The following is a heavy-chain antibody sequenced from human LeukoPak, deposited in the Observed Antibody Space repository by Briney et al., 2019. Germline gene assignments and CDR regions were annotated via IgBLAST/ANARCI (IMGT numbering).Heavy chain of an antibody. D-gene: IGHD3-16*01. V-gene: IGHV1-3*01. CDR3: ARAQLGSHRPGDF. CDR1: GYTFSSYD. CDR2: INAGNGDT. J-gene: IGHJ4*02. Sequence: GASVKVSCKASGYTFSSYDIHWVRQAPGQRLEWMGWINAGNGDTKFSQKFQGKVTITRDTSASTDYMELYSLRPEDTAVYYCARAQLGSHRPGDFWGQGTLVTVSS.